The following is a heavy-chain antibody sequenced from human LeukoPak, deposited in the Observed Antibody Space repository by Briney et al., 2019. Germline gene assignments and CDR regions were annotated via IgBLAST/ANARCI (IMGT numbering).Heavy chain of an antibody. Sequence: GGSLRLSCAASGFTFSSYGMHWVRQAPGKGLEWVAVIWYDGSNKYYADSVKGRFTISRDNSKNTLYLQMNSLRAEDTAVYYCARGRYDFWSGYFYYYYYGMDVWGQGTTVTVSS. CDR1: GFTFSSYG. D-gene: IGHD3-3*01. V-gene: IGHV3-33*01. J-gene: IGHJ6*02. CDR3: ARGRYDFWSGYFYYYYYGMDV. CDR2: IWYDGSNK.